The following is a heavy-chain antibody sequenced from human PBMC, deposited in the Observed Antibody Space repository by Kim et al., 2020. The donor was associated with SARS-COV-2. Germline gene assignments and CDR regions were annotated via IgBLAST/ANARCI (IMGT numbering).Heavy chain of an antibody. CDR1: GGSFSGYY. Sequence: SETLSLTCAVYGGSFSGYYWSWIRQPPGKGLEWIGEINHSGSTNYNPSLKSRVTISVDTSKNQFSLKLSSVTAADTAVYYCARAPPKYQLLFAVGSRYYYGMDVWGQGTTVTVSS. V-gene: IGHV4-34*01. D-gene: IGHD2-2*01. CDR2: INHSGST. J-gene: IGHJ6*02. CDR3: ARAPPKYQLLFAVGSRYYYGMDV.